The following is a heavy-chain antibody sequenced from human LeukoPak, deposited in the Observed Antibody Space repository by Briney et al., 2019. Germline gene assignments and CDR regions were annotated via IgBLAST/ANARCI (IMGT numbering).Heavy chain of an antibody. V-gene: IGHV3-23*01. CDR1: GLTFSSYA. J-gene: IGHJ4*02. CDR3: AKISFFTYYDFWSGYPIDY. CDR2: ISGSGGST. Sequence: GGSLRPSCAASGLTFSSYAMSWVRQAPGKGLEWVPDISGSGGSTYYAVSVKGRFTISRDNSKNTLYLQMNSLRAEDTAVYYCAKISFFTYYDFWSGYPIDYWGQGTLVTVSS. D-gene: IGHD3-3*01.